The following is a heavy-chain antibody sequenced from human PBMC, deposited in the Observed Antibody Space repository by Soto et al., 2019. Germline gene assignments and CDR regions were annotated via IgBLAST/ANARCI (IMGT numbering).Heavy chain of an antibody. CDR2: ISGSGGST. J-gene: IGHJ4*02. V-gene: IGHV3-23*01. CDR3: AKAIFGVVIRLNFDY. D-gene: IGHD3-3*01. Sequence: GGSLRLSCAASGFTFSSYAMSWVRQAPGKGLEWVSAISGSGGSTYYADSVKGRFTISRDNSKNTLYLQMNSLRAEDTAVYYCAKAIFGVVIRLNFDYWGQGTLVTVSS. CDR1: GFTFSSYA.